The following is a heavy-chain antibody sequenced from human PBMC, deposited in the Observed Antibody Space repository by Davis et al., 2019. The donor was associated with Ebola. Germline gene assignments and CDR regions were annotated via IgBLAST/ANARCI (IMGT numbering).Heavy chain of an antibody. Sequence: ASVKVSCKASGYTFTSYYMHWVRQAPGQGLEWMGIINPSGGSTSYAQKFQGRVTMTRDTSTSTVYMELSSLRSDDTAVYYCARDRVDNWNYVLYYYYGMDVWGQGTTVTVSS. CDR2: INPSGGST. V-gene: IGHV1-46*01. J-gene: IGHJ6*02. CDR1: GYTFTSYY. CDR3: ARDRVDNWNYVLYYYYGMDV. D-gene: IGHD1-7*01.